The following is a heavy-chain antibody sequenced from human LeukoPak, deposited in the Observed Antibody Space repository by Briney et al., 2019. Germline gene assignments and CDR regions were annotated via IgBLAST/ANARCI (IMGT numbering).Heavy chain of an antibody. Sequence: PGGSLRLSCAASGFTLSSYAMHWVRQAPGKGLEWVAVISYDGSNKYYADSVKGRFTISRDNSKNTLYLQMNSLRAEDTAVYYCARELEDYGDYYFDYWGQGTLVTVSS. CDR3: ARELEDYGDYYFDY. V-gene: IGHV3-30-3*01. CDR1: GFTLSSYA. J-gene: IGHJ4*02. D-gene: IGHD4-17*01. CDR2: ISYDGSNK.